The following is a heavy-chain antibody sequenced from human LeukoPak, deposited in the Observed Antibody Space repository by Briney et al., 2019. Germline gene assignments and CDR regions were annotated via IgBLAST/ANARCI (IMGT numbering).Heavy chain of an antibody. CDR3: ARDRGRLYYFDY. D-gene: IGHD1-1*01. V-gene: IGHV3-30-3*01. CDR2: ISYDGSNK. J-gene: IGHJ4*02. CDR1: GFTFSSYA. Sequence: PGRYLRLSCAASGFTFSSYAMHWVRQAPGKGLEWVAVISYDGSNKYYADSVKGRFTISRDNSKNTLYLQMNSLRAEDTAVYYCARDRGRLYYFDYWGQGTLVTVSS.